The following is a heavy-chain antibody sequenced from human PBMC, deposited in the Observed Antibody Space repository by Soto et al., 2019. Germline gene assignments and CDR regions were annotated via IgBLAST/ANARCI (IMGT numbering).Heavy chain of an antibody. V-gene: IGHV3-74*01. D-gene: IGHD3-10*01. CDR3: SKDRDYRRDHFHY. CDR2: INGDGTST. J-gene: IGHJ4*02. Sequence: GGSLRLSCAASGFTFSIQWMHWVRQVPGKGLVWVALINGDGTSTGYADSVKGRFTISRDNSKSTVFLQLDSRRAEDTAVYYCSKDRDYRRDHFHYWGQGTLVTVFS. CDR1: GFTFSIQW.